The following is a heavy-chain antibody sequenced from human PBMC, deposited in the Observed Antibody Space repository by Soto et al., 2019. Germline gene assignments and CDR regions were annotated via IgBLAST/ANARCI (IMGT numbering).Heavy chain of an antibody. Sequence: SLRLSCAASGFTFSSYAMYWVRQAPGKGLEWVSTISNSGNTYYADSVEGRFTISRDNSKNTLYLQMNSLRAEDTAVYYCAKTKFRGVVVNVWGQGTTVTVSS. CDR1: GFTFSSYA. J-gene: IGHJ6*02. CDR2: ISNSGNT. D-gene: IGHD3-10*01. CDR3: AKTKFRGVVVNV. V-gene: IGHV3-23*01.